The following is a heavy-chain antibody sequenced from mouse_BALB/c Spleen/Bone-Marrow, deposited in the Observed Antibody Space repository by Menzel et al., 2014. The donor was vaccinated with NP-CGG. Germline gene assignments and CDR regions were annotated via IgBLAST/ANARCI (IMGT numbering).Heavy chain of an antibody. V-gene: IGHV1S127*01. D-gene: IGHD3-3*01. Sequence: VQLQESGPQLVRPGASVKISCKAFGYSFTNYWMHRVKQRPGQGLEWIGMIDPSDSETRLNQKFKDKATLTVDKSSSTAYMQLSSPTSEDSAVYYCTIRVGGWFAYWGQGTLVTVSA. J-gene: IGHJ3*01. CDR2: IDPSDSET. CDR1: GYSFTNYW. CDR3: TIRVGGWFAY.